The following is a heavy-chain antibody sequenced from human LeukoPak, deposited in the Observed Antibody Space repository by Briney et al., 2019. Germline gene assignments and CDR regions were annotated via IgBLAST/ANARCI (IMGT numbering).Heavy chain of an antibody. CDR2: IKQDGSQK. CDR3: ARLGLPDY. J-gene: IGHJ4*02. D-gene: IGHD2-21*01. Sequence: GGSLRLSCAASGFTFSSYWMSWVRQAPGKGLDWVANIKQDGSQKYYVDSVKGRFTISRDNAKNSLYLQMNSLKVEDTAVYYCARLGLPDYWGQGTLVTVSS. V-gene: IGHV3-7*03. CDR1: GFTFSSYW.